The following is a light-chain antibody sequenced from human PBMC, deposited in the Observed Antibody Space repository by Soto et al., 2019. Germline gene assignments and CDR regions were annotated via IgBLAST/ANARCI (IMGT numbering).Light chain of an antibody. Sequence: EIVLTQSPATLSSSPGETATLSCRASQYVGTRLAWYQHKPGQAPRLLIYYTSNRATGIPARFSGSGSGTDFTLTSSSLAPEAFAIYYCHQRQRWPRTFGQGTKVEIK. V-gene: IGKV3-11*01. CDR2: YTS. CDR3: HQRQRWPRT. CDR1: QYVGTR. J-gene: IGKJ1*01.